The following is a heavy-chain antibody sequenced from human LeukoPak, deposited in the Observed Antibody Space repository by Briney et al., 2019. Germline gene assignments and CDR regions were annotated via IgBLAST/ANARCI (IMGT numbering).Heavy chain of an antibody. Sequence: SVKVSCKASGGTFSSYAISWVRQAPGQGLEWMGRIIPILGIANYAQKFQGRVTITADKSTSTAYMELSSLRSEDTAVYYCARLGYCTNGVCLDYWGQGTLVTVSS. D-gene: IGHD2-8*01. CDR2: IIPILGIA. CDR3: ARLGYCTNGVCLDY. J-gene: IGHJ4*02. CDR1: GGTFSSYA. V-gene: IGHV1-69*04.